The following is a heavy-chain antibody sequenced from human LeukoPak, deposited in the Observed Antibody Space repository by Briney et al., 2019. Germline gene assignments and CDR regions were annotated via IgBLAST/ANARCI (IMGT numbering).Heavy chain of an antibody. Sequence: PGGSLRLSCAATGFTVSSNYMSWVRQAPGKGLEWVSVIYSGGSTYYADSVKGRFTISRDNSKNTLYLQMNSLRAEDTAVYYCAREESSTSCYICYNYYYYMDVWGKGTTVTVSS. J-gene: IGHJ6*03. CDR3: AREESSTSCYICYNYYYYMDV. V-gene: IGHV3-66*01. CDR2: IYSGGST. CDR1: GFTVSSNY. D-gene: IGHD2-2*02.